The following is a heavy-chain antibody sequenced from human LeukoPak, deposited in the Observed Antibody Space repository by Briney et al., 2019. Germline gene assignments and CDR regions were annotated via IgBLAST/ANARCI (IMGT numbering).Heavy chain of an antibody. Sequence: GGSLRLSCVASGFTLKDHWMHWVRQSPGKGLEWVSGISWNSGSIGYADSVKGRFTISRDNAKNSLYLQMNSLRAEDTALYYCAKVYSSGWYEDAFDIWGQGTMVTVSS. V-gene: IGHV3-9*01. CDR1: GFTLKDHW. J-gene: IGHJ3*02. CDR3: AKVYSSGWYEDAFDI. D-gene: IGHD6-19*01. CDR2: ISWNSGSI.